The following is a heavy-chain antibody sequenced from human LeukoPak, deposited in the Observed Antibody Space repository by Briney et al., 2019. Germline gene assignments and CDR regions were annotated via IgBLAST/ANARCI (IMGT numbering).Heavy chain of an antibody. D-gene: IGHD4-17*01. J-gene: IGHJ4*02. Sequence: ASVKVSCKASGYTFTGYYMHWVRQAPRQGLEWMGWINPNSGGTSYAQKFQGRVTMTRDTSISTAYMELSRLRSDDTAVYYCARGRLTTVTSLGYWGQGTLVTVSS. CDR1: GYTFTGYY. CDR3: ARGRLTTVTSLGY. V-gene: IGHV1-2*02. CDR2: INPNSGGT.